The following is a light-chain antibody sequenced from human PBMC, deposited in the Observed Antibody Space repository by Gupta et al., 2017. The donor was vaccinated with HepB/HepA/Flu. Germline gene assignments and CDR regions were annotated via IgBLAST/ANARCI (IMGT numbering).Light chain of an antibody. J-gene: IGLJ3*02. CDR1: TGTVASDHF. Sequence: HAVLRQQPSLTVSPGGTVTHPCGSTTGTVASDHFPYWLQQKPGQAPRTLIYNTNYRHSWTPARFSGSLSGSKAALTLSGAQAEDEADYYCVLSYGGRRVFGGGTKLTVL. V-gene: IGLV7-46*01. CDR3: VLSYGGRRV. CDR2: NTN.